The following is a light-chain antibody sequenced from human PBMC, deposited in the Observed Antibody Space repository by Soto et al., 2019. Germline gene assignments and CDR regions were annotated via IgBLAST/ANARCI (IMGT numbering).Light chain of an antibody. CDR3: QQYGSYPLT. Sequence: EMVVTQSPGTLYLSPGERATLSCRASQSVRSDYLACYQQRPGQAPRLLIYETSSRATGIPDRFSGSGSGTDFTLTVSRLEPEDFAVYFCQQYGSYPLTFGGGTKVAIK. CDR2: ETS. J-gene: IGKJ4*01. CDR1: QSVRSDY. V-gene: IGKV3-20*01.